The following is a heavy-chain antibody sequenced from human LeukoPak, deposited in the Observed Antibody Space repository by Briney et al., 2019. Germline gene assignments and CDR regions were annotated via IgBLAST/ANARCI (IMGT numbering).Heavy chain of an antibody. V-gene: IGHV1-69*02. D-gene: IGHD4-11*01. CDR2: IIPILGIA. J-gene: IGHJ4*02. CDR1: GYTLTELS. CDR3: ARYGQLLYSNYIT. Sequence: ASVKVSCKVSGYTLTELSMHWVRQAPGQGLEWMGRIIPILGIANYAQKFQGRVTITADKSTSTAYMELSSLRSEDTAVYYCARYGQLLYSNYITWGQGTLVTVSS.